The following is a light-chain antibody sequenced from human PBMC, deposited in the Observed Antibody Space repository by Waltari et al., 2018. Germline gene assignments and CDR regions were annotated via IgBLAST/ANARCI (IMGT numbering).Light chain of an antibody. V-gene: IGKV1-39*01. Sequence: DIQMTQSPSSLSASVGDRVTITCRASQSNSSYFNWYQQKPGKAPKLLVYAASSLQSGVPSRFSGSGSGTDFTLTISSLQPEDFATYYCQQSYSTPRTFGQGTKVEIK. CDR1: QSNSSY. J-gene: IGKJ1*01. CDR3: QQSYSTPRT. CDR2: AAS.